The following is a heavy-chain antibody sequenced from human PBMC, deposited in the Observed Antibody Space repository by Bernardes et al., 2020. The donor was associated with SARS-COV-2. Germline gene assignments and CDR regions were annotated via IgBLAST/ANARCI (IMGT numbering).Heavy chain of an antibody. D-gene: IGHD2-8*01. CDR1: GFTFGSAW. CDR3: ARDLGYCTNGVCSP. Sequence: AGSLILSCAASGFTFGSAWFHWVRQAPGQGLVWVSRINPDGSSTNYADSVKGRFTISRDNAKNMLFLQMSGLRAEDTAMYYCARDLGYCTNGVCSPWGQGTLVTVSS. V-gene: IGHV3-74*01. J-gene: IGHJ5*02. CDR2: INPDGSST.